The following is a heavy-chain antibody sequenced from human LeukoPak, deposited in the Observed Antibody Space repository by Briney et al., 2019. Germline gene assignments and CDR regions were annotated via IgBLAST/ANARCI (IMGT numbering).Heavy chain of an antibody. CDR2: ISYDGSNK. J-gene: IGHJ6*03. D-gene: IGHD3-10*01. CDR3: AKAPPGFGELTAYYYYYMDV. V-gene: IGHV3-30*18. Sequence: GGSLRLSCAASGFTFSTYGMHWVRQAPGKGLEWVAVISYDGSNKYYADSVKGRFTISRDNSKNTLYLQMNSLRAEDTAVYYCAKAPPGFGELTAYYYYYMDVWGKGTTVTISS. CDR1: GFTFSTYG.